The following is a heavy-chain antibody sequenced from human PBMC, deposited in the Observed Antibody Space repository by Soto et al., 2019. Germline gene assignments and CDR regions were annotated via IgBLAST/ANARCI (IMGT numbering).Heavy chain of an antibody. V-gene: IGHV3-74*01. J-gene: IGHJ4*02. CDR2: IDEYGNTI. Sequence: EVQLVESGGGLVQPGGSLRLSCATSGFTFSSYWMHWVRQVPGKGLLWVSRIDEYGNTINYADSVRGRFTISRDNARKTLYLEMNRLRAEDTALYYCTRDIGGKGAYWGPGTLVTVSS. CDR1: GFTFSSYW. CDR3: TRDIGGKGAY. D-gene: IGHD3-10*01.